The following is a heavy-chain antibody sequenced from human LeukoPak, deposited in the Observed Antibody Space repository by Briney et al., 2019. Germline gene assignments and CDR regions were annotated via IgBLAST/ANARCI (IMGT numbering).Heavy chain of an antibody. Sequence: QSGGSLRLSCAASGFTFSSYWMSWVRQAPGKGLEWVANIKQDGSGKYYVDSVKGRFTISRDNAKNSLYLQMNSLRAEDTAVYYCARGITMVRGAYYFDYWGQGTLVTVSS. CDR1: GFTFSSYW. D-gene: IGHD3-10*01. V-gene: IGHV3-7*01. J-gene: IGHJ4*02. CDR2: IKQDGSGK. CDR3: ARGITMVRGAYYFDY.